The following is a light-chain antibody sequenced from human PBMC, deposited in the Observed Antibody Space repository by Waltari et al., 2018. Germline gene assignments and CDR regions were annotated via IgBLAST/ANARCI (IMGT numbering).Light chain of an antibody. CDR1: SSDIGRYNY. CDR2: DVS. CDR3: SSYTTSTTVI. Sequence: QSALTQPASVSASPGQSLTISCTGTSSDIGRYNYVSWYQQHPGTAPKLLIFDVSKRPSGVSNRFSGSKSADTASLTISGLQSEDEADYYCSSYTTSTTVIFGGGTKLTVL. J-gene: IGLJ2*01. V-gene: IGLV2-14*03.